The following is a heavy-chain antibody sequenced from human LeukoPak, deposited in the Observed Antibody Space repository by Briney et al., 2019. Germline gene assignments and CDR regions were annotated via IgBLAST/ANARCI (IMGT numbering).Heavy chain of an antibody. CDR2: IYPQGGET. V-gene: IGHV1-46*01. J-gene: IGHJ4*02. CDR3: VREEKGGNYDY. Sequence: GASVKVSCKTSGYVFTSFYIHWVRQAPGQGLEWMGVIYPQGGETDRAQKFLGRVTITRDTSTSTVYMEVSSLRADDTAMYYCVREEKGGNYDYWGQGTLVTVTS. D-gene: IGHD4-23*01. CDR1: GYVFTSFY.